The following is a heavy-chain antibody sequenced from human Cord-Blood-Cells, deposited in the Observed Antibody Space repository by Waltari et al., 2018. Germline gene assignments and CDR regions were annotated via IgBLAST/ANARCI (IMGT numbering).Heavy chain of an antibody. CDR3: ARVLGGPDY. CDR2: IYHSGST. V-gene: IGHV4-38-2*01. CDR1: GYSISSGYY. J-gene: IGHJ4*02. D-gene: IGHD2-15*01. Sequence: QVQLQESGPGLVKPSETLSLTCAVSGYSISSGYYWGWIRQPPGKGLEWIGSIYHSGSTYYNPSLKSRVTISVDTSKNQFSLKLSSVTAADTAVYYCARVLGGPDYWGQATLVTVSS.